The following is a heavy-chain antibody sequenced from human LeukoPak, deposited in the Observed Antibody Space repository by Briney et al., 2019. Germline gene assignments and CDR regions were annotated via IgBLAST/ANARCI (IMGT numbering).Heavy chain of an antibody. J-gene: IGHJ4*02. CDR3: AKDGAVTGTFRAFDY. CDR2: IYSGSST. Sequence: GGSLRLSCAASGFTVSSNYMSWVRRAPGKGLEWVSVIYSGSSTYYADSVKGRFTISRDNSKNTLYLQMNSLRAEDTAVYYCAKDGAVTGTFRAFDYWGQGTLVTVSS. D-gene: IGHD6-19*01. CDR1: GFTVSSNY. V-gene: IGHV3-66*01.